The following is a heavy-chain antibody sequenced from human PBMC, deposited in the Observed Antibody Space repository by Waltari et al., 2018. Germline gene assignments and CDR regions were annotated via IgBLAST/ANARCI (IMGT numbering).Heavy chain of an antibody. CDR2: IYYRGST. D-gene: IGHD5-18*01. J-gene: IGHJ4*02. Sequence: QLHLQESGPGLVKPSETLSLTCTVSGGSISSTFYYWGWIRQPPGKGLEWIGGIYYRGSTYYNVSLKSRVTISLDTSKNQFSLKLNSVTVLSWWSDLSGQLWSRYFDSWGQGALVTVSS. CDR3: GQLWSRYFDS. V-gene: IGHV4-39*07. CDR1: GGSISSTFYY.